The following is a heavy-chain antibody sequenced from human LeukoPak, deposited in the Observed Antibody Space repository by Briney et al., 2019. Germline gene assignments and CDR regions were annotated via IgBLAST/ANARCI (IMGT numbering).Heavy chain of an antibody. CDR3: ARGGDYKGNRYYYIDV. CDR1: GFTFSNYG. J-gene: IGHJ6*03. V-gene: IGHV3-33*01. CDR2: IWYDGSNK. Sequence: GGSLRLSCAAPGFTFSNYGMHWVRQAPGKGLEWVAVIWYDGSNKYYTDSVKGRFTLSRDNSKSTLYLQMNSLRAEDTAVYYCARGGDYKGNRYYYIDVWGKGTTVTVSS. D-gene: IGHD4-17*01.